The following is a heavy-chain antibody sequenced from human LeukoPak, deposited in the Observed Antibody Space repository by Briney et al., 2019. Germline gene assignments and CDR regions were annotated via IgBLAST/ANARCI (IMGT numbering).Heavy chain of an antibody. D-gene: IGHD5-24*01. J-gene: IGHJ4*02. Sequence: GGSLRLSCAASGFTFSSYWMHWVRQAPGKGLVWVSRINTDGISTSYADSVKGRFTISRDNAKNTVYLQMNSLRAEDTAVYYCARAREMATISPIDYWGQGTLVTVSS. CDR1: GFTFSSYW. CDR2: INTDGIST. CDR3: ARAREMATISPIDY. V-gene: IGHV3-74*01.